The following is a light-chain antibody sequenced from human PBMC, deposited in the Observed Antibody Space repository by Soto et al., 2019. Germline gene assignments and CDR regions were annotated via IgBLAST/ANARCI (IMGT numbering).Light chain of an antibody. J-gene: IGKJ3*01. CDR1: QGIRDD. V-gene: IGKV1-6*01. CDR3: LHDYEFPFT. CDR2: SAS. Sequence: AIQMTQSPSSLSASVGDRVTITCRASQGIRDDLAWYQQKPGKAPKLLIYSASSLPSGVPSRFSGSGSGTDFPLTISSLQPEDFATYFCLHDYEFPFTFGPGTRVDIK.